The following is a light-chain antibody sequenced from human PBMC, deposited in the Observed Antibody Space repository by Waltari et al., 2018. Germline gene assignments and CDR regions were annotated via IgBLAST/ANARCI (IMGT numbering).Light chain of an antibody. CDR2: DAA. CDR3: QRYGTLPAT. V-gene: IGKV3-20*01. Sequence: TRSGRGGQSVSRAVRTLDWYQQKPGQAPRLLIYDAATRATGSPDRFSGSGSGTDFTLTISRLEPDDFAVYYCQRYGTLPATFGQGTKVEIK. CDR1: QSVSRAVRT. J-gene: IGKJ1*01.